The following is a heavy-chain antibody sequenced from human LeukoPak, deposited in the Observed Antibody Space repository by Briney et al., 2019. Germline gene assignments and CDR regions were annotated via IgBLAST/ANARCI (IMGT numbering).Heavy chain of an antibody. CDR1: GYGFSSYW. Sequence: GESLKIACKGSGYGFSSYWIVWVRPMPGKGREWMGIIYPGDSNTRYSPSFQGQVPISADKSINTAYLQWSSLKDSDTAMYYCARQRPSDFWGDSSGYYFDYWGQGTLVTVSS. V-gene: IGHV5-51*01. CDR2: IYPGDSNT. D-gene: IGHD3-3*01. J-gene: IGHJ4*02. CDR3: ARQRPSDFWGDSSGYYFDY.